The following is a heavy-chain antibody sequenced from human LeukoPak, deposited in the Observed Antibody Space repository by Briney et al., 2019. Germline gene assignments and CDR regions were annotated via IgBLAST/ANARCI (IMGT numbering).Heavy chain of an antibody. CDR3: AKLRYYDSSGYYYGDDY. CDR2: ISYDGSNK. Sequence: GRSLRLSCAVSGFTFSSYGMHWVRQAPGKGLEWVAVISYDGSNKYYADSVKGRFTISRDNSKNTLYLQMNSLRAEDTAVYYCAKLRYYDSSGYYYGDDYWGQGTLVTVSS. J-gene: IGHJ4*02. V-gene: IGHV3-30*18. CDR1: GFTFSSYG. D-gene: IGHD3-22*01.